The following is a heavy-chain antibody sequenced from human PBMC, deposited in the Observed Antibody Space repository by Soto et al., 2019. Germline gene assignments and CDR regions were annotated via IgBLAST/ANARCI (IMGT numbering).Heavy chain of an antibody. D-gene: IGHD6-6*01. J-gene: IGHJ4*01. CDR1: GFTFKNYY. CDR3: ARQYSSLLYL. CDR2: ISESGSSI. Sequence: QVQLVESGGGLVKPGGSLRLSCAASGFTFKNYYMTWIRQAPGKGLEWVSYISESGSSIYYADTVKGRFTISRDNPKNSLLLEINSLRGEDTAVYFCARQYSSLLYLWGHGTLVTVSS. V-gene: IGHV3-11*01.